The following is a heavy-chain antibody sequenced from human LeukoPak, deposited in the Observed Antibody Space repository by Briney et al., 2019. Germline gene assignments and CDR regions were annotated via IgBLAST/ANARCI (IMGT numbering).Heavy chain of an antibody. CDR1: GYTFTGYY. V-gene: IGHV1-2*02. CDR3: ARGLLEWFGGFDP. J-gene: IGHJ5*02. CDR2: INPNSGGT. D-gene: IGHD3-3*01. Sequence: ASVKVSCKASGYTFTGYYMHWVRQAPGQGLEWMGWINPNSGGTNYAQKFQGRVTMTRDTSISTAYMELSRLRSDDTAVYYCARGLLEWFGGFDPWGQGTLVTVSS.